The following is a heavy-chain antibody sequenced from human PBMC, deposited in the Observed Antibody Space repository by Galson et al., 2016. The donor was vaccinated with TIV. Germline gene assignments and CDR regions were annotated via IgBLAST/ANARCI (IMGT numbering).Heavy chain of an antibody. J-gene: IGHJ4*02. Sequence: SLRLSCAASGFTFSDYYMSWVRQAPGKGLEWVSYITPTGRLIYYTHSVKGRFTISRNNAKNSLYLHMNSLRAEDTAVYYCARDCSGANCYTDPIYFDYWGRGTLVTVSS. CDR1: GFTFSDYY. D-gene: IGHD2-2*02. CDR3: ARDCSGANCYTDPIYFDY. CDR2: ITPTGRLI. V-gene: IGHV3-11*01.